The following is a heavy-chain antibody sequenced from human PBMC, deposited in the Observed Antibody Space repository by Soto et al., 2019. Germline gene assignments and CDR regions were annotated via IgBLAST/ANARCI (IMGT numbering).Heavy chain of an antibody. D-gene: IGHD3-3*01. CDR1: GGSSSSYY. J-gene: IGHJ4*02. Sequence: SETLSLTCTVSGGSSSSYYWSWIRQPPGKGLEWIGYIYYSGSTNYNPSLKSRVTISVDTSKNQFSLKLSSVTAADTAVYYCARVAIFGVVITYYFDYWGQGTLVTVSS. CDR3: ARVAIFGVVITYYFDY. CDR2: IYYSGST. V-gene: IGHV4-59*01.